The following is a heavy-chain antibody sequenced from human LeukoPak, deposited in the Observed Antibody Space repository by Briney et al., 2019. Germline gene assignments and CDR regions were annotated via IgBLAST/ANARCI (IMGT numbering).Heavy chain of an antibody. CDR1: GGSISSYY. J-gene: IGHJ5*02. Sequence: SETLSLTCTVSGGSISSYYWSWIRQPPGKGLEWIGCISYSGSTNYNPSLKSRVTMSVDTSKNQFSLKLSSVTAADTAVYYCASGPGRYCSGGSCPNWFDPWGQGTLVTVSS. V-gene: IGHV4-59*01. CDR2: ISYSGST. D-gene: IGHD2-15*01. CDR3: ASGPGRYCSGGSCPNWFDP.